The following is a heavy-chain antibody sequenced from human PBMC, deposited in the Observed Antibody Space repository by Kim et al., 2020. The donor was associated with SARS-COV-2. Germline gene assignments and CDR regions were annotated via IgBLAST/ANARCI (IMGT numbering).Heavy chain of an antibody. D-gene: IGHD5-18*01. Sequence: DALKGRFTIVRDNSKVTFYLQMNSLRAEYTAVYYCVKTPGGYTYGRFYFDSWGHGTLVTVSS. CDR3: VKTPGGYTYGRFYFDS. J-gene: IGHJ4*03. V-gene: IGHV3-23*01.